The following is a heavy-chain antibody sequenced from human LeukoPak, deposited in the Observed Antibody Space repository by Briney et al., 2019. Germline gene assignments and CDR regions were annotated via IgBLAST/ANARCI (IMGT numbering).Heavy chain of an antibody. J-gene: IGHJ3*02. CDR3: TRDVREAYDI. V-gene: IGHV3-7*01. CDR2: INQDGSEK. Sequence: PGGSLRLSCEASGFRFGGFWMNWVRQAPGKGPERVANINQDGSEKLYVDSVKGRFTISRDNAKNSLYLQMNSLRVEDTAVYYCTRDVREAYDIWGLGTMVTVSS. CDR1: GFRFGGFW. D-gene: IGHD3-16*01.